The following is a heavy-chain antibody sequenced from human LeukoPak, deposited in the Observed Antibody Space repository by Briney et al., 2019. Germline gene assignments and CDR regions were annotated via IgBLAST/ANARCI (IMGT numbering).Heavy chain of an antibody. CDR2: IYYSGST. CDR3: ARDSIAPSRYYYYMDV. CDR1: GGSISSYY. V-gene: IGHV4-59*01. J-gene: IGHJ6*03. Sequence: PSETLSLTCTVSGGSISSYYWSWLRQPPGKGLEWIVYIYYSGSTNYNPSLKSRVTISVDTSKNQFSLKLSSVTAADTAVYYCARDSIAPSRYYYYMDVWGKGTTVTVSS. D-gene: IGHD6-13*01.